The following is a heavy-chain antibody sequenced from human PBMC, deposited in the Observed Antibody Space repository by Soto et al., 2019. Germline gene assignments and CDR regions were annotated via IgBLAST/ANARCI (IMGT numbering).Heavy chain of an antibody. V-gene: IGHV3-23*01. CDR1: GFIFSSYA. CDR3: AKAPRKNYYYMDV. CDR2: ISGGGGST. J-gene: IGHJ6*03. Sequence: QPGGSLRLSCTASGFIFSSYAMSWVRQAPGKGLEWVSAISGGGGSTYYADSVKGRFTISRDNSKNTLYLQMNSLRAEDTAVYYCAKAPRKNYYYMDVWGKGTTVTVSS.